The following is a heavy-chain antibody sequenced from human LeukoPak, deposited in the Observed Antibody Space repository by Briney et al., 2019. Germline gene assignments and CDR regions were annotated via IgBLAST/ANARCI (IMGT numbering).Heavy chain of an antibody. CDR3: AREVHGVSDY. D-gene: IGHD2-8*01. V-gene: IGHV3-21*01. J-gene: IGHJ4*02. Sequence: GGSLRLSCAASGFTFSSYNLNWIRQAPGKGLEWVSSISSSSSYIYYADLVKGRFTISRDNDKHSLFLLMNGTRAEAAVVYYFAREVHGVSDYWGQGTLVTVSS. CDR2: ISSSSSYI. CDR1: GFTFSSYN.